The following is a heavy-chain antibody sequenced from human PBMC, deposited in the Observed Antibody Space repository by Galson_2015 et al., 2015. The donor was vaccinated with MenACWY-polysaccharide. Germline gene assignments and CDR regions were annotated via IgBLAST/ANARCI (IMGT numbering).Heavy chain of an antibody. CDR3: ARAAGGTMVRGVIKGSEFDY. J-gene: IGHJ4*02. D-gene: IGHD3-10*01. CDR1: GFTFSSYA. V-gene: IGHV3-30-3*01. Sequence: SLRLSCAASGFTFSSYAMHWVRQAPGTGLEWVAVISYDGSNKYYADSVKGRFTISRDNSKNTLYLQMNSLRAEDTAVYYCARAAGGTMVRGVIKGSEFDYWGQGTLVTVSS. CDR2: ISYDGSNK.